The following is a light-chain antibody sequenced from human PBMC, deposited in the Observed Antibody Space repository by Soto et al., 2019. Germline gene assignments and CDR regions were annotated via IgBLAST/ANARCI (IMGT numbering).Light chain of an antibody. CDR3: QQYNSYPYT. CDR1: QSISSW. J-gene: IGKJ2*01. CDR2: KAS. Sequence: DIQMTQSPSTLSASVGDRVTITCRASQSISSWLAWYQQKPGKAPNLLIHKASSLESGVPSRFSGSGSGTEFTLTISILQPDDFATYYCQQYNSYPYTFGQGTKLEIK. V-gene: IGKV1-5*03.